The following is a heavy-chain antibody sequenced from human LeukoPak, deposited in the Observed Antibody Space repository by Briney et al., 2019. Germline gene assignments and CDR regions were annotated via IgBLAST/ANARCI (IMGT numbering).Heavy chain of an antibody. V-gene: IGHV4-61*02. CDR3: ARGPYSYDSSGAFDI. D-gene: IGHD3-22*01. CDR1: GDSISSGDYY. CDR2: IPSSGST. J-gene: IGHJ3*02. Sequence: PSETLSRTCTVSGDSISSGDYYWSWIRQPAGKGLEWIGRIPSSGSTNYNPSLKSRVTISVDTSKNQFSLKLSSVTAADTAVYFCARGPYSYDSSGAFDIWGQGTMVTVSS.